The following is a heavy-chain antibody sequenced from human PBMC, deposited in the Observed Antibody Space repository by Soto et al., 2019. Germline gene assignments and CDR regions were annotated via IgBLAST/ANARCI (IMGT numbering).Heavy chain of an antibody. CDR2: ISGSGGST. CDR1: GFTFSSYA. J-gene: IGHJ5*02. D-gene: IGHD5-18*01. V-gene: IGHV3-23*01. Sequence: EVQLLESGGGLVQPGGSLRLSCAASGFTFSSYAMSWVRQAPGKGLEWVSAISGSGGSTYYADSVKGRFTISRDNSKNTLYLQMNSLRAEDTAVYYCAKGRIQLWLRESHRSDWFDPWGQGTLVTVSS. CDR3: AKGRIQLWLRESHRSDWFDP.